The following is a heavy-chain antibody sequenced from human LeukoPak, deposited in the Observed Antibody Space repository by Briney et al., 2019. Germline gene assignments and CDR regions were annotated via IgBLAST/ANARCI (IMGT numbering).Heavy chain of an antibody. CDR1: GGSICSGDYY. Sequence: SQTLSLTCTVSGGSICSGDYYWSWIRQPPGKGLEWIGYIYYSGSTYYNPSLRSRVTISVDTSKNQFSLKLTSVTAADTAVYYCARGGYRDIVVVIVPNTFDMWGQGTMVTVSS. CDR3: ARGGYRDIVVVIVPNTFDM. V-gene: IGHV4-30-4*08. D-gene: IGHD2-21*01. J-gene: IGHJ3*02. CDR2: IYYSGST.